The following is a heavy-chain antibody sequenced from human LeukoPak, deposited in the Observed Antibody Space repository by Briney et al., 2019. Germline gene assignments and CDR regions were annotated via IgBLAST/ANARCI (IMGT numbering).Heavy chain of an antibody. V-gene: IGHV1-2*02. Sequence: EASVKVSCKASGYTLTGYYMHWVRQAPGQGLEWMGWMNPNSGGTKYAQKFQGRVTMTRDTSTSTAYMELSRLRSDDTAMYYCARDKLGLGELSLYDQWGQGTLVTVFS. CDR2: MNPNSGGT. CDR1: GYTLTGYY. J-gene: IGHJ5*02. CDR3: ARDKLGLGELSLYDQ. D-gene: IGHD3-16*02.